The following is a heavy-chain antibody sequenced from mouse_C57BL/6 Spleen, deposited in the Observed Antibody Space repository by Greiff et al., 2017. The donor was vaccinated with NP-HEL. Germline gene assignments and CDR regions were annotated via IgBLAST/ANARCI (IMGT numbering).Heavy chain of an antibody. CDR2: ISDGGSYT. CDR1: GFTFSSYA. Sequence: VQLKESGGGLVKPGGSLKLSCAASGFTFSSYAMSWVRQTPEKRLEWVATISDGGSYTYYPDNVKGRFTISRDNAKNNLYLQMSHLKSEDTAMYYCAREEGYYYGSSYYAMDYWGQGTSVTVSS. V-gene: IGHV5-4*01. CDR3: AREEGYYYGSSYYAMDY. D-gene: IGHD1-1*01. J-gene: IGHJ4*01.